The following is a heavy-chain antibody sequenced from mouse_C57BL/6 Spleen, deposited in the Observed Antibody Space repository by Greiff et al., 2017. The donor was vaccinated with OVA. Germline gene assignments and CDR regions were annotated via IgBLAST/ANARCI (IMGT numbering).Heavy chain of an antibody. J-gene: IGHJ2*01. V-gene: IGHV1-42*01. Sequence: EVQLQQSGPELVKPGASVKISCKASGYSFTGYYMNWVKQSPEKSLEWIGEINPSTGGTTYNQKFKAKATLTIDKSSSTGYMQLKSLTSEDSAVYYCARGAGGYFDYWGQVTTLTVSS. CDR3: ARGAGGYFDY. CDR1: GYSFTGYY. CDR2: INPSTGGT.